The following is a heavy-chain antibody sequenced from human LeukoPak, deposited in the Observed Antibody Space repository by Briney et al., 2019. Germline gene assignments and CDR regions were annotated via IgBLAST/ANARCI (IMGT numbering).Heavy chain of an antibody. CDR2: INPNSGGT. CDR3: ARDPEGGIAAPLRAFDI. V-gene: IGHV1-2*02. Sequence: ASVKVSCKASGYTFTGYYMHWVRQAPGQGLEWMGWINPNSGGTNYAQKFQGRVTMTRDTSISTAYVELSRLRSDDTAVYYCARDPEGGIAAPLRAFDIWGQGTMVTVSS. CDR1: GYTFTGYY. D-gene: IGHD6-6*01. J-gene: IGHJ3*02.